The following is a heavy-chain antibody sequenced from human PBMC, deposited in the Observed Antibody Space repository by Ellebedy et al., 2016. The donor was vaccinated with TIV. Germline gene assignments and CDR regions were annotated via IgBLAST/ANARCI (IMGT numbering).Heavy chain of an antibody. D-gene: IGHD6-25*01. CDR2: MDQDGSHI. J-gene: IGHJ6*02. V-gene: IGHV3-7*01. CDR1: GFTFRTYW. CDR3: ARGAARGIYYYYGMDV. Sequence: GESLKISCAASGFTFRTYWMNWVRQAPGKRLEWVTNMDQDGSHIYYVHSVKGRFTFSRDNAKNSLYLQLNGLTTDDTAVYYCARGAARGIYYYYGMDVWGQGTTVTVSS.